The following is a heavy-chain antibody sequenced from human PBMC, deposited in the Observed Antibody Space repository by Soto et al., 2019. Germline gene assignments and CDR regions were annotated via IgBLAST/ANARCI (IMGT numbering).Heavy chain of an antibody. J-gene: IGHJ6*02. Sequence: QVQLQESGPGLVKPSQTLSLTCTVSGGSISSGDYYWSWIRQPPGKGLEWIGYIYYTGSTYYNPSLKSRVTMSVDTSKNQFSLKLSSVTAADTAVYYCARDRVRGVIIPYGMDVWGQGTTVTVSS. CDR2: IYYTGST. CDR1: GGSISSGDYY. CDR3: ARDRVRGVIIPYGMDV. D-gene: IGHD3-10*01. V-gene: IGHV4-30-4*01.